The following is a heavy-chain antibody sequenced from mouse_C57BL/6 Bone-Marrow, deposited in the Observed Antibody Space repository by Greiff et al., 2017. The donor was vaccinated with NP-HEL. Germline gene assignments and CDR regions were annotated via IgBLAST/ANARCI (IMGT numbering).Heavy chain of an antibody. Sequence: QVQLQQSGAELVKPGASVKLSCKASGYTFTSYWMQWVKQRPGQGLEWIGEIDPSDSYTNYNQKFKGKATLTVDTSSSTAYMQLSSLTSEDSAVYYCARGGYFYYGNFYWYFDVWGTGTTVTVSS. CDR2: IDPSDSYT. D-gene: IGHD2-1*01. CDR1: GYTFTSYW. CDR3: ARGGYFYYGNFYWYFDV. V-gene: IGHV1-50*01. J-gene: IGHJ1*03.